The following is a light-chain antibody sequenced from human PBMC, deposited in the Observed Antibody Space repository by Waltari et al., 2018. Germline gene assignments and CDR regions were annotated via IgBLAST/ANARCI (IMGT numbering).Light chain of an antibody. CDR2: SIS. J-gene: IGKJ4*01. CDR3: MNAVQTLT. Sequence: DIVMTQSQLSLAVTHGEPASISCRSSQSPLHSNGHIYLDWYLQKQGQSPQLLIYSISNRASGVPDRFSGSGSGTDFTLKISRVEAEDVGVYYCMNAVQTLTFGGGTKVEIK. CDR1: QSPLHSNGHIY. V-gene: IGKV2-28*01.